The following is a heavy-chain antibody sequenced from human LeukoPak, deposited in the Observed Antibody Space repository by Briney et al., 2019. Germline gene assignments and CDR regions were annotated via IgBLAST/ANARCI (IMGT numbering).Heavy chain of an antibody. CDR1: GFTLSDYN. Sequence: PRGSLRHSCSASGFTLSDYNIHSVRQVAGKSLEWVPVLTVSGDTQYAASVEGRFSISTEAAKNSLHLQMHSLTVGDSAVYFCARAAYSRSWSVMYLDSWGGGTRVSVSS. CDR3: ARAAYSRSWSVMYLDS. J-gene: IGHJ4*02. CDR2: LTVSGDT. V-gene: IGHV3-13*01. D-gene: IGHD6-13*01.